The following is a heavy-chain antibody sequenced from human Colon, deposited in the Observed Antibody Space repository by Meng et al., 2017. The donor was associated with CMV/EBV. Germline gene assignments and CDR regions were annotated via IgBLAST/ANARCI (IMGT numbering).Heavy chain of an antibody. V-gene: IGHV3-48*03. J-gene: IGHJ3*02. Sequence: GESLKISCGGSGFTFSSFEMNWVRQAPGKGLEWVAFISSRGDTTYYADAVKGRFTISRDNAKKSLYLQMHSLRAEDTAVYDCANREVSNAFDIWGQGTMVTVSS. D-gene: IGHD3-16*02. CDR2: ISSRGDTT. CDR3: ANREVSNAFDI. CDR1: GFTFSSFE.